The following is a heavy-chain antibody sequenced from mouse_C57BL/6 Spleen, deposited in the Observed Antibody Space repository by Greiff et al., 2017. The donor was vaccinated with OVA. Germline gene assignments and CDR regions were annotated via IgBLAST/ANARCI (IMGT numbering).Heavy chain of an antibody. Sequence: EVMLVESGGGLVKPGGSLKLSCAASGFTFSSYAMSWVRQTPEKRLEWVATISDGGSYTYYPDNVKGRFTISRDNAKNNLYLQMSHLKSEDTAMYYCARGDYTDWGQGTTLTVSS. CDR1: GFTFSSYA. D-gene: IGHD2-4*01. V-gene: IGHV5-4*03. CDR2: ISDGGSYT. J-gene: IGHJ2*01. CDR3: ARGDYTD.